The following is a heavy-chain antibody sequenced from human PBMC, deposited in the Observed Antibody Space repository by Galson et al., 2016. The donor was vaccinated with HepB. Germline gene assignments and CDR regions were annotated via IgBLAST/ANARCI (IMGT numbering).Heavy chain of an antibody. J-gene: IGHJ3*02. CDR1: GFTFAGYS. V-gene: IGHV3-21*01. Sequence: FLRLSCAASGFTFAGYSMNWVRQAPGKGLEWVSYISTSSTYIYYGDSVKGRFTISRDNAKNSLYLQMNSLRAEDTAMYYCSRDSVDRLRRVTFDIWGQGTMVTVSS. CDR2: ISTSSTYI. CDR3: SRDSVDRLRRVTFDI. D-gene: IGHD5-12*01.